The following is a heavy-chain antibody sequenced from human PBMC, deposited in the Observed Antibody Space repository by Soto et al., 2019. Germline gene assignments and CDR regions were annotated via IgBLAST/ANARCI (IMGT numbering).Heavy chain of an antibody. D-gene: IGHD2-15*01. Sequence: GGSLRLSCVASGFTFSSYAMHWVRQAPGKGLEWVAFVSNDGINKYYADSVKGRFSISRDNSKNTVYLHMDSLGPDDTAVYYCARDAEACRGGSCSTGRVYWGQGALVTVSS. CDR1: GFTFSSYA. CDR3: ARDAEACRGGSCSTGRVY. V-gene: IGHV3-30-3*01. CDR2: VSNDGINK. J-gene: IGHJ4*02.